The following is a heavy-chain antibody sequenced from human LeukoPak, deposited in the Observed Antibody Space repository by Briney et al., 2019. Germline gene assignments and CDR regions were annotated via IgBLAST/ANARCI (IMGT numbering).Heavy chain of an antibody. Sequence: GGSLRLSCAASGFTFSTYVMNWVRQAPGKGLKWVSTISDSGGSTYYADSVKGRFTISRDNSKSTLYLQMNSLRAEDTAVYYCGRYYVMDVWGQGTSVTVSS. CDR1: GFTFSTYV. CDR3: GRYYVMDV. CDR2: ISDSGGST. J-gene: IGHJ6*02. V-gene: IGHV3-23*01.